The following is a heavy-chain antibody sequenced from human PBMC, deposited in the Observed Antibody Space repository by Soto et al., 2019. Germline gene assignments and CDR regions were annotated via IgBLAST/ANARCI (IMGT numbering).Heavy chain of an antibody. V-gene: IGHV5-51*01. D-gene: IGHD2-15*01. CDR3: ARRKLHCGGGSCYRTNHLDY. CDR1: GYTFNNYW. Sequence: GESLKISCQVSGYTFNNYWVAWVRQRPGKGLEWMGIVFPGDSETRYSPSFQGQVTLSADQSTSTAFLQWNSLRASDTAVYYCARRKLHCGGGSCYRTNHLDYWGQGTKVTVSS. CDR2: VFPGDSET. J-gene: IGHJ4*02.